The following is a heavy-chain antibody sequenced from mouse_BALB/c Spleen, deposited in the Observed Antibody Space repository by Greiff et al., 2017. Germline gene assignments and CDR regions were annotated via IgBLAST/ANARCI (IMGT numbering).Heavy chain of an antibody. V-gene: IGHV3-8*02. D-gene: IGHD2-14*01. CDR3: ARYNYRYDEAWFAY. CDR2: ISYSGST. J-gene: IGHJ3*01. Sequence: DVKLQESGPSLVKPSQTLSLTCSVTGDSITSGYWNWIRKFPGNKLEYMGYISYSGSTYYNPSLKSRISITRDTSKNQYYLQLNSVTTEDTATYYCARYNYRYDEAWFAYWGQGTLVTVSA. CDR1: GDSITSGY.